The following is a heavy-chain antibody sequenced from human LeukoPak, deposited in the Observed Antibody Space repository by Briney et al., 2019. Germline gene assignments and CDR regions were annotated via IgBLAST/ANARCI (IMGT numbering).Heavy chain of an antibody. CDR2: IKQDGSEK. D-gene: IGHD7-27*01. CDR1: GFTFSSYW. CDR3: ASGLGRDNYYYYMDV. Sequence: GGSLRLSCAASGFTFSSYWMSWVRQAPGKGLEWVANIKQDGSEKYYVDSVKGRFTISRDNAKNSLYLQMNSLRAEDTVVYYCASGLGRDNYYYYMDVWGKGTTVTVSS. V-gene: IGHV3-7*01. J-gene: IGHJ6*03.